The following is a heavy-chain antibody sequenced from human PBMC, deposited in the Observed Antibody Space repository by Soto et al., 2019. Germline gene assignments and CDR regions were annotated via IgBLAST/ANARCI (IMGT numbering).Heavy chain of an antibody. D-gene: IGHD3-22*01. V-gene: IGHV1-69*12. J-gene: IGHJ4*02. CDR2: IIPIFGTA. CDR1: GGTFSSYA. CDR3: ASHYDSSGYYYRGLDY. Sequence: QVQLVQSGAEVKKPGSSVKVSCQASGGTFSSYAISWVRQAPGQGLEWMGGIIPIFGTADYAQKFQGRVTITADESTSTAYMELSSLRSEDTAVYYCASHYDSSGYYYRGLDYWGQGTLVTVSS.